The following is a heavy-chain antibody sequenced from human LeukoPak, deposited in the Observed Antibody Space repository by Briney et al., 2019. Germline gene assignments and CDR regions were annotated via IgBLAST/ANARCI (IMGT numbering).Heavy chain of an antibody. V-gene: IGHV1-8*03. Sequence: ASVKVSCKASGYTFTSYDINWVRQATGQGLEWMGWMNPNSGNTGYAQKFQGRVTITRNTSISTAYMEPSSLRSEDTAVYYCARVDHSDYYGSGSPFYYYYYYMDVWGKGTTVTVSS. CDR3: ARVDHSDYYGSGSPFYYYYYYMDV. J-gene: IGHJ6*03. CDR1: GYTFTSYD. CDR2: MNPNSGNT. D-gene: IGHD3-10*01.